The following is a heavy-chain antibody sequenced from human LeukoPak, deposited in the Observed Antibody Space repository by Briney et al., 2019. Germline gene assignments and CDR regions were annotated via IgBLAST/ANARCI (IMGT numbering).Heavy chain of an antibody. Sequence: PRGSLRLSCAASGFTFSDYYMSWIRQAPGKGLEWVSYISTSNSHTNYADSVKGRFTISRDNTKNSLYLQMNSLRAEDTAVYYCAINPGGMDVWGQGTTVTVSS. J-gene: IGHJ6*02. CDR1: GFTFSDYY. CDR2: ISTSNSHT. V-gene: IGHV3-11*03. CDR3: AINPGGMDV.